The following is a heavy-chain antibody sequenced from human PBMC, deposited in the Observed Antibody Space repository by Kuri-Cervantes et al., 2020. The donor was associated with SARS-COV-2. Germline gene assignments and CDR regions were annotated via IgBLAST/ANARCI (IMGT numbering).Heavy chain of an antibody. D-gene: IGHD3-3*01. Sequence: GESLKISCAASGFTFSSYSMNWVRQAPGKGLEWVSYISSSSSTIYYADPVKGRFTISRDNAKNSLYLQMNSLRAEDTAVYYCARPRSGYYFEAFDIWGQGTMVTVSS. V-gene: IGHV3-48*01. J-gene: IGHJ3*02. CDR1: GFTFSSYS. CDR3: ARPRSGYYFEAFDI. CDR2: ISSSSSTI.